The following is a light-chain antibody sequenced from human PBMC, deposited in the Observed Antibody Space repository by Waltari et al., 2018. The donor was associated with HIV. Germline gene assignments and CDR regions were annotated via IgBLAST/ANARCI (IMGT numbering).Light chain of an antibody. J-gene: IGLJ3*02. V-gene: IGLV1-47*01. Sequence: QSVVTQPPSASGTPGQRVTIPCSGRDSNIGSNYVYWYQDLPGTAPKLLIYKNNQRSSGVPDRFSGSKSDTSASLAISGLRSEDEADYYCASWDDNLNSWVFGGGTKLTVL. CDR3: ASWDDNLNSWV. CDR2: KNN. CDR1: DSNIGSNY.